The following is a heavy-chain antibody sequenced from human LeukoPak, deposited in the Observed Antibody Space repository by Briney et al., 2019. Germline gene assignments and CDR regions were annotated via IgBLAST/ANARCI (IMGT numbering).Heavy chain of an antibody. CDR2: IYYSGNT. J-gene: IGHJ5*02. CDR3: AKSISGGTWNWFDP. CDR1: GGSISSYY. Sequence: PSETLSLTCTVSGGSISSYYWTWIRQPPGKGLKWIGYIYYSGNTNYNPSLKTRVTISVDTSKNQFSLRLNSVTAADTAIYYCAKSISGGTWNWFDPWGQGTLVTVSS. V-gene: IGHV4-59*01. D-gene: IGHD2-15*01.